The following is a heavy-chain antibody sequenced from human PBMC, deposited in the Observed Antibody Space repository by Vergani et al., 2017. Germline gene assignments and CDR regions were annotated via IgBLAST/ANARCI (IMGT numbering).Heavy chain of an antibody. CDR1: GFTFSSYG. D-gene: IGHD5-18*01. J-gene: IGHJ3*02. Sequence: QVQLVESGGGVVQPGRSLRLSCAASGFTFSSYGMHWVRQAPGKGLEWVAVISYDGSNKYYADSVKGRFTIYRDNSKNTLYLQMNSLRAEDTAVYYCAKEVSRGDTDAFAIWGQGTMVTVSS. CDR2: ISYDGSNK. V-gene: IGHV3-30*18. CDR3: AKEVSRGDTDAFAI.